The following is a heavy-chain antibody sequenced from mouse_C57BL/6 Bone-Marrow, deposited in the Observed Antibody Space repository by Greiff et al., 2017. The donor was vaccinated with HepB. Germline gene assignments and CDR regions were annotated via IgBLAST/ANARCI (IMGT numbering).Heavy chain of an antibody. CDR2: ISSGGSYT. CDR1: GFTFSSYG. J-gene: IGHJ2*01. CDR3: ARQCGFDY. V-gene: IGHV5-6*01. Sequence: EVKLVESGGDLVKPGGSLKLSCAASGFTFSSYGMSWVRQTPDKRLEWVATISSGGSYTYYPDSVKGRFTISRDNAKNTLYLQMSSLKSEDTAMYYCARQCGFDYWGQGTTLTVSS.